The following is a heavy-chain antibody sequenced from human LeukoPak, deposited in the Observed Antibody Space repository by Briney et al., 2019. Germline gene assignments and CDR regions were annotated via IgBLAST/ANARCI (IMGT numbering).Heavy chain of an antibody. CDR3: ARKRCSSTSCYTGFWFDP. CDR1: GGTFSSYA. V-gene: IGHV1-69*04. D-gene: IGHD2-2*02. Sequence: SVKVSCKASGGTFSSYAISWVRQAPGQGLEWMGRIIPILGIANYAQRFQGRVTITADESTSTAYMELSSLRSEDTAVYYCARKRCSSTSCYTGFWFDPWGQGTLVTVSS. J-gene: IGHJ5*02. CDR2: IIPILGIA.